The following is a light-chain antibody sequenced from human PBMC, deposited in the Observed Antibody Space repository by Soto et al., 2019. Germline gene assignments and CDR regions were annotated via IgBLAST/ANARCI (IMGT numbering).Light chain of an antibody. CDR3: SSYTSRNTYV. Sequence: SVLTQPPSVSGSPGQSVTISCTGTSSDVGSYNSVSWYQQPPGTVPKLMIYEVSNRPSGVPDRFSGSKSGNTASLTISGLQAEDEADYYCSSYTSRNTYVFGTGTKLTVL. J-gene: IGLJ1*01. V-gene: IGLV2-18*02. CDR1: SSDVGSYNS. CDR2: EVS.